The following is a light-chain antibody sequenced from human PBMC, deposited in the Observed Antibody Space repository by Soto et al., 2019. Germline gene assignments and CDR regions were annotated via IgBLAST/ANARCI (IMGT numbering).Light chain of an antibody. CDR3: QQYGTSPRT. CDR1: QSIFSNY. CDR2: GAS. Sequence: EVMLTQSPGTLSLSPGERATLSCRASQSIFSNYLAWYQQKSGQAPRLLFYGASNRATGIPDRFSGSGSGTDFTLTISRLEPEDFAVYYCQQYGTSPRTFGQGTKVEFK. V-gene: IGKV3-20*01. J-gene: IGKJ1*01.